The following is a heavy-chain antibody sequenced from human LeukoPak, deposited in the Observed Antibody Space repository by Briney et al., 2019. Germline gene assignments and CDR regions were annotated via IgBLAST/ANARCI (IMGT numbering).Heavy chain of an antibody. CDR3: ARGKYPYSSSWYSY. Sequence: GASVKVSCKASGYTFTSYGFSWVRQAPGQGLEWMGWISAYNGNTNYAQKLQGRVTMTTDTSTSTAYMELRSLRSDDTAVYYCARGKYPYSSSWYSYWGQGTLVTVSS. D-gene: IGHD6-13*01. V-gene: IGHV1-18*01. J-gene: IGHJ4*02. CDR1: GYTFTSYG. CDR2: ISAYNGNT.